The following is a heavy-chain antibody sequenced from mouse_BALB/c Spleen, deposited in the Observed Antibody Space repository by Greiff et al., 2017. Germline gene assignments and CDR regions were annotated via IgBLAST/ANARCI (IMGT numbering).Heavy chain of an antibody. CDR1: GFTFSSYG. J-gene: IGHJ2*01. CDR3: ARDWAKGFDY. V-gene: IGHV5-6-3*01. Sequence: EVKLVESGGGLVQPGGSLKLSCAASGFTFSSYGMSWVRQTPDKRLELVATINSNGGSSYYPDSVKGRFTISRDNAKNTLYLQMSSLKSEDTAMYYCARDWAKGFDYWGQGTTLTVSS. CDR2: INSNGGSS.